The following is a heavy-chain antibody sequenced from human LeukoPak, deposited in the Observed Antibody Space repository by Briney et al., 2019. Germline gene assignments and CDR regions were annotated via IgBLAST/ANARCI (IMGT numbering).Heavy chain of an antibody. CDR1: GFTFSSYE. CDR2: ISSSGSTR. D-gene: IGHD1-1*01. J-gene: IGHJ4*02. V-gene: IGHV3-48*03. Sequence: GSLRLSCVASGFTFSSYEMNWVRQAPGKGLEWVSYISSSGSTRYYADSVKGRFTFSRDNARNSLYLQMNSLRAEDTAIYFCARLFSGVTTFDYWGQGALVTVST. CDR3: ARLFSGVTTFDY.